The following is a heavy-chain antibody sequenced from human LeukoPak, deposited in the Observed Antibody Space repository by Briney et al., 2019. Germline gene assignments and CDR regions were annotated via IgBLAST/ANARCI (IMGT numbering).Heavy chain of an antibody. V-gene: IGHV4-59*01. CDR3: ARTRRYGGNSGAYSYYYMDV. D-gene: IGHD4-23*01. Sequence: NPSETLSLTCSVSGGSISSYYWSWIRQPPGRGLEWIGYIYYSGTTNHTPSLKSRVTISVDTSKNQFSLRLSSVTAADTAVYFCARTRRYGGNSGAYSYYYMDVWGEGTTVIVSS. J-gene: IGHJ6*03. CDR2: IYYSGTT. CDR1: GGSISSYY.